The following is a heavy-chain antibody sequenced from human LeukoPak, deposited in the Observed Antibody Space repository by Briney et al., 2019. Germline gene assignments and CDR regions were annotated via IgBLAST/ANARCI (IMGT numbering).Heavy chain of an antibody. V-gene: IGHV3-74*01. J-gene: IGHJ4*02. CDR2: INFDGSTT. Sequence: PGGSLRLSCAASGFTFSSYWMHWVRQAPGKGLVWVSRINFDGSTTNYADSVKGRFTISRDNAKNTLYLQMNSLRAEDTAVYYCGRGAGGSYYLNYWGQGALVTVSS. CDR1: GFTFSSYW. D-gene: IGHD1-26*01. CDR3: GRGAGGSYYLNY.